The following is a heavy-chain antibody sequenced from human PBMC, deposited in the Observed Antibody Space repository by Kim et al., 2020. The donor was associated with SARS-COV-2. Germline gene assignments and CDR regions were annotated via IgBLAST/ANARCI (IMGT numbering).Heavy chain of an antibody. CDR3: ARATLYCSSTSCYHRGLSFFGY. Sequence: ASVKVSCKASGYTFTGYYMHWVRQAPGQGLEWMGWINPNSGGTNYAQKFQGRVTMTRDTSISTAYMELSRLRSDDTAVYYCARATLYCSSTSCYHRGLSFFGYWGQGTLVTVSS. CDR2: INPNSGGT. V-gene: IGHV1-2*02. J-gene: IGHJ4*02. D-gene: IGHD2-2*01. CDR1: GYTFTGYY.